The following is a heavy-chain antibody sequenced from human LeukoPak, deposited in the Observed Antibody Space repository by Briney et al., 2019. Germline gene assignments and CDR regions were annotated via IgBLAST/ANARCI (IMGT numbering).Heavy chain of an antibody. V-gene: IGHV3-74*01. CDR1: GFTFSDYW. CDR3: ARNFVGSDSSDFDS. CDR2: VRRDGIET. Sequence: PGGSLRLSCEVSGFTFSDYWMHWVRQAPGKGMVWVSRVRRDGIETNYADSVKGRFTISRDNARSTLYLQMNSLRAEDTAIYYCARNFVGSDSSDFDSWGQGTLVTVPS. D-gene: IGHD1-26*01. J-gene: IGHJ4*02.